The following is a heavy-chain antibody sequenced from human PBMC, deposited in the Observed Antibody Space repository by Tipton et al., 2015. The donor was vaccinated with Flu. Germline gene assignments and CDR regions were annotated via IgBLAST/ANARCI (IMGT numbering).Heavy chain of an antibody. J-gene: IGHJ6*02. D-gene: IGHD3-9*01. CDR1: GGSISSYY. CDR3: AGGGYYDVLTGYYMNGMDG. V-gene: IGHV4-59*01. Sequence: TLSLTCTVSGGSISSYYWSWIRQPPGKGLEWIGYIYYSGSTNYNPSLKSRVTISVDTSKNQFSLKLSSVTAADTAVYYCAGGGYYDVLTGYYMNGMDGWGQGTTVTVSS. CDR2: IYYSGST.